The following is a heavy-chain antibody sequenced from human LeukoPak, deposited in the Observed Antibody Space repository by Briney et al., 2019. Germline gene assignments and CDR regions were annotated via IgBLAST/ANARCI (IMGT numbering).Heavy chain of an antibody. J-gene: IGHJ4*02. CDR1: GFTFSTYG. CDR3: ARDRNVDYFDY. Sequence: GGSLRLTCAASGFTFSTYGMHWVRQAPGKGLEWVAVIWCDGSDKYYADSVKGRFTISRDNSKNTLYLQMNSLRAEDTAVYYCARDRNVDYFDYWGQGTLVTVAS. D-gene: IGHD1-1*01. V-gene: IGHV3-33*01. CDR2: IWCDGSDK.